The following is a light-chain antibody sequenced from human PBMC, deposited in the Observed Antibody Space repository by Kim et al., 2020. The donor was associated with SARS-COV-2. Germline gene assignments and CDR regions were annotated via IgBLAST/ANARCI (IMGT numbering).Light chain of an antibody. J-gene: IGLJ2*01. CDR3: QLWDSSSDLLVV. CDR1: NIGSKS. CDR2: YDT. V-gene: IGLV3-21*04. Sequence: SSELTQPPSVSVAPGKTARITCGGNNIGSKSVHWYQQKPGQAPVLVIYYDTDRPSGIPERFSGSNSGNTATLTISRVEAGDEADYYCQLWDSSSDLLVVFGGGTQRTVL.